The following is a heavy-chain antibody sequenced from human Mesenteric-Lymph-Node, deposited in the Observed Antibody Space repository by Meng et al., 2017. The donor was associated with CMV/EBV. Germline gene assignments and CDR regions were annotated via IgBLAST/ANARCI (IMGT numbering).Heavy chain of an antibody. Sequence: SETLSLTCAVYGGSFSGYYWSWIRQPPGKGLEWIGEINHSGSTNYNPSLKSRVTRSVDTSKNQFSLKLSSVTAADTAVYYCARGIAAAGTGGTNWFDPWGQGTLVTVSS. CDR3: ARGIAAAGTGGTNWFDP. J-gene: IGHJ5*02. CDR1: GGSFSGYY. V-gene: IGHV4-34*01. D-gene: IGHD6-13*01. CDR2: INHSGST.